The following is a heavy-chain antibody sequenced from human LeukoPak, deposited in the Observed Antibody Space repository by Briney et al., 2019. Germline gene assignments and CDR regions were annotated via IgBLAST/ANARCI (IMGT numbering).Heavy chain of an antibody. D-gene: IGHD2-15*01. V-gene: IGHV3-21*01. Sequence: GGSLRLSCAASGFTFSSYGMHWVRQAPGKGLEWVSSISGSSSYIYYADSMKGRFTISRDNAKKSLYLQMNGLRAEDTAVYFCARDVGEYCSGGSCTACVHWGQGTLVTVSS. CDR3: ARDVGEYCSGGSCTACVH. CDR2: ISGSSSYI. J-gene: IGHJ4*02. CDR1: GFTFSSYG.